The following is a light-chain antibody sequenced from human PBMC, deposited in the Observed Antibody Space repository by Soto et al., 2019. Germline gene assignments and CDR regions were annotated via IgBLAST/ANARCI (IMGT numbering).Light chain of an antibody. CDR3: QAWDINTMV. Sequence: SYELTQPPSVSVSPGQTASITCSGDKLGDKYASWYQQKPGQSPVLVIYQDIRRPSGIPERFSGSSSGNTATLTISGPQAMDEADYYCQAWDINTMVFGGGTKLTVL. CDR1: KLGDKY. J-gene: IGLJ2*01. V-gene: IGLV3-1*01. CDR2: QDI.